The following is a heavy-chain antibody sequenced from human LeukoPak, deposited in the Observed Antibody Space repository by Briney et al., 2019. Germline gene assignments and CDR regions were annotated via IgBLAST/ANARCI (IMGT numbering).Heavy chain of an antibody. Sequence: GGSLRLSCAASGFIFDDYAMSWVRQAPGRGLEWVSVITWNGGSTSYADSVKGRFTISRDNAKNSLYLQMNSLRAEDTALYYCAREGGYGGVFDYWGQGTLVTVSS. CDR2: ITWNGGST. D-gene: IGHD5-12*01. J-gene: IGHJ4*02. CDR1: GFIFDDYA. CDR3: AREGGYGGVFDY. V-gene: IGHV3-20*04.